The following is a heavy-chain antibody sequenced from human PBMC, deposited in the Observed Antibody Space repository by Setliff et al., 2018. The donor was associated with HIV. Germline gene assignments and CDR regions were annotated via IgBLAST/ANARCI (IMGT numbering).Heavy chain of an antibody. CDR2: INPETGDP. CDR1: GYRFIGHY. V-gene: IGHV1-2*02. D-gene: IGHD2-21*01. CDR3: ATGIPSDLDY. J-gene: IGHJ4*01. Sequence: VASVKVSCKTSGYRFIGHYLHWVRLAPGQGPEWVGWINPETGDPNYAQKFRGRVLMTRDTSITTAFLHVAKLTSDDTAIYYCATGIPSDLDYWGQGTLVTVPQ.